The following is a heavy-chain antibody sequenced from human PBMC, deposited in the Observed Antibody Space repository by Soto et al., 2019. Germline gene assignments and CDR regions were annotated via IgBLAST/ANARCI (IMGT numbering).Heavy chain of an antibody. J-gene: IGHJ4*02. CDR1: GGTFSGHA. Sequence: QVQLVQSGAEVKKPGSSVKVSCEASGGTFSGHAISWVRQAPGQGPEWMGGLIPLFGTTQHAQNFQDRLTIPADKSTSTAYMELTSLRFADTAIYYCARGPNWGYRFDSWGQGTLVTVSS. CDR2: LIPLFGTT. D-gene: IGHD7-27*01. V-gene: IGHV1-69*06. CDR3: ARGPNWGYRFDS.